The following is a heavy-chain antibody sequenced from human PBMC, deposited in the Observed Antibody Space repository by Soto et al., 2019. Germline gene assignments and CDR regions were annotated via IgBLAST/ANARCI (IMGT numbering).Heavy chain of an antibody. Sequence: EVQVLESGGGLLQPGGSLRLSCVASGFTFSSHVMSWVRQAPGKGLEWVSGISVGGGSTYYADSAKGRFTISRDNSKNTLNLQMNSLRAEDTAIYYCAKGWGDYWGQGTLVTVSS. CDR3: AKGWGDY. J-gene: IGHJ4*02. D-gene: IGHD1-26*01. CDR2: ISVGGGST. CDR1: GFTFSSHV. V-gene: IGHV3-23*01.